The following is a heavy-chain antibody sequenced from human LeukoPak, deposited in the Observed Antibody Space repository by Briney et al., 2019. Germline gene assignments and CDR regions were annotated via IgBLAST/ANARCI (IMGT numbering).Heavy chain of an antibody. CDR1: GFTVSNNY. Sequence: PGGSLRLSCAASGFTVSNNYMSWVRQAPGKGLEWVSVIYSGGSTYYSDSVKGRFTVSRHSSKNTLYLQMNSLRAEDTAVYYCARGYYYDSSGYPSDAFDIWGQGTMVTVSS. D-gene: IGHD3-22*01. CDR2: IYSGGST. CDR3: ARGYYYDSSGYPSDAFDI. V-gene: IGHV3-53*04. J-gene: IGHJ3*02.